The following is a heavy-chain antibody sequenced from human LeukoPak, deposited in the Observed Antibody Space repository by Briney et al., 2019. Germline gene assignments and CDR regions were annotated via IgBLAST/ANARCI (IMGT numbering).Heavy chain of an antibody. Sequence: GGSLRLSCAASGFTFSSNWMHWVRQAPGKGLVWVSRIKTDGSPSNYADSVKGRFTISRDNAKNTLYLQMNSLRAEDTAVYYCARGGSPPEALGDTFDIWGQGTMVTVSS. J-gene: IGHJ3*02. D-gene: IGHD1-26*01. CDR1: GFTFSSNW. CDR3: ARGGSPPEALGDTFDI. V-gene: IGHV3-74*01. CDR2: IKTDGSPS.